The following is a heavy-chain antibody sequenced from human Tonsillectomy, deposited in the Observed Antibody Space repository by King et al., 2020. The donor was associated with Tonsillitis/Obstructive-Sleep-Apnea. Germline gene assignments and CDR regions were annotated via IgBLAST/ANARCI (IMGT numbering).Heavy chain of an antibody. J-gene: IGHJ4*02. V-gene: IGHV3-21*01. CDR3: ARAGEKFIAAAGTGSSFDY. CDR2: ISSSSSYI. Sequence: VQLVESGGGLVKPGGSLRLSCAASGFTFSSYSMNWVRQAPGKGLEWVSSISSSSSYIYYADSVKGRFTISRDNAKNSLYLQMNSLRAEDTAVYYCARAGEKFIAAAGTGSSFDYWGQGTLVTVSS. D-gene: IGHD6-13*01. CDR1: GFTFSSYS.